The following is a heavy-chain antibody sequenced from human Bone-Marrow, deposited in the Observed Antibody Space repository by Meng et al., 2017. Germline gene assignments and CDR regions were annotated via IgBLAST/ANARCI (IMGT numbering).Heavy chain of an antibody. V-gene: IGHV4-4*02. CDR1: GGSISSSNW. Sequence: SETLSLTCAVSGGSISSSNWWSWVRQPPGKGLEWIGEIYHSGSTNYNPSLKSRVTISVDKSKNQFSLKLSSVTAADTAVYYCAGERVLPVMEAHFDYWGQGTLVTVSS. D-gene: IGHD3-16*01. CDR2: IYHSGST. J-gene: IGHJ4*02. CDR3: AGERVLPVMEAHFDY.